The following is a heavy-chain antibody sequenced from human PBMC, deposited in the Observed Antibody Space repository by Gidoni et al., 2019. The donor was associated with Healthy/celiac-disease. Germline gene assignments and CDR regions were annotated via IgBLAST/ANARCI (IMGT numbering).Heavy chain of an antibody. J-gene: IGHJ4*02. CDR1: GFTLRRSG. Sequence: QVQLVESGGGVVQPGRSLRLSCAASGFTLRRSGMHWVRQAPGKGLEWVAGRAYDGSNKYYADSVKGRFTNSRDNSKNTLYLQMNSLRAEDTAVYYGAKDQEDIVVVPAAFDYWGQGTLVTVSS. CDR3: AKDQEDIVVVPAAFDY. CDR2: RAYDGSNK. V-gene: IGHV3-30*18. D-gene: IGHD2-2*01.